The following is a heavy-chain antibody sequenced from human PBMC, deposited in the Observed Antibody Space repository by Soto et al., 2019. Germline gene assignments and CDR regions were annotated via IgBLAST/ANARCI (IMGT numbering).Heavy chain of an antibody. Sequence: QVQLVQSGAEVKKPGSSVKVSCKASGGTFSSYTISWVRQAPGQGLEWMGRIIPILGIANYAQKFQGRVTITADKPTRTAYMELSSLRSEDTAVYYCARGGAVTDYFDYWGQGTLVTVSS. D-gene: IGHD4-17*01. V-gene: IGHV1-69*02. CDR3: ARGGAVTDYFDY. J-gene: IGHJ4*02. CDR1: GGTFSSYT. CDR2: IIPILGIA.